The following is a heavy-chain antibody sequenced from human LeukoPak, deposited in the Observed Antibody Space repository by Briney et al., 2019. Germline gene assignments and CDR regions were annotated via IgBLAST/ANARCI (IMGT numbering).Heavy chain of an antibody. CDR1: GFTFSNFW. D-gene: IGHD1-26*01. CDR3: ASQRDGASDY. J-gene: IGHJ4*02. V-gene: IGHV3-7*01. CDR2: IKQDGSEK. Sequence: PGGSLRLSCAASGFTFSNFWMTWVRQAPGEGLEWVGSIKQDGSEKYYVDSVKGRFTFSRDNGKNSVYLQMSSLRADDTAVYYCASQRDGASDYWGQGTLVTVSS.